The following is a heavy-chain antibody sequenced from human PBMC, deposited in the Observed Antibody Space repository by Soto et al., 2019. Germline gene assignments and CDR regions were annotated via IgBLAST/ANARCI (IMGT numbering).Heavy chain of an antibody. D-gene: IGHD1-26*01. CDR1: GGTFSSYA. J-gene: IGHJ4*02. CDR3: AREVPLNSGSYLGTFDY. CDR2: IIPIFGTA. V-gene: IGHV1-69*13. Sequence: SVKVSCKASGGTFSSYAISWVRQAPGQGLEWMGGIIPIFGTANYAQKFQGRVTITADESTSTAYMELSSLRSEDTAVYYCAREVPLNSGSYLGTFDYWGQGTLVTVSS.